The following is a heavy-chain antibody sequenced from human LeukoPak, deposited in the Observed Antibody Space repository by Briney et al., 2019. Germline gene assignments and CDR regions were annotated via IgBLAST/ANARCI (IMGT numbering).Heavy chain of an antibody. CDR1: GGSLSSYH. V-gene: IGHV4-59*01. D-gene: IGHD6-13*01. J-gene: IGHJ2*01. CDR2: IYYSGST. CDR3: ARDKGLAAAGHWYFDL. Sequence: SETLSLTCTVSGGSLSSYHWSWIRQAPGKGLEWIGYIYYSGSTNYNPSLKSRVTISGDTSKNQFSLKLSSVTAADTAVYYCARDKGLAAAGHWYFDLWGRGTLVTVSS.